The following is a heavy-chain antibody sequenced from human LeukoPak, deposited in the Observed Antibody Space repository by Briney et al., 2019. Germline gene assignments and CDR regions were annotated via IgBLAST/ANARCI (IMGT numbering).Heavy chain of an antibody. Sequence: PGGSLRLSCAASGFTFRSYGMSWVRQAPGKGPEWVASISESGGYTYYADSVQGRFTISRDNSKNTLSLQMNSLRAEDAAIYYCATSPDIEASGTLYYLDFWGQGTLVSVSS. CDR2: ISESGGYT. V-gene: IGHV3-23*01. J-gene: IGHJ4*02. CDR3: ATSPDIEASGTLYYLDF. CDR1: GFTFRSYG. D-gene: IGHD1-14*01.